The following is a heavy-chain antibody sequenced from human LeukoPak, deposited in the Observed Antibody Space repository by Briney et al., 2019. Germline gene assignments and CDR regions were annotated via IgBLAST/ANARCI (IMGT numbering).Heavy chain of an antibody. J-gene: IGHJ5*02. CDR2: INPNSGGT. V-gene: IGHV1-2*04. CDR1: AYTFTGYY. Sequence: ASVKVSCKASAYTFTGYYMHWVRQAPGQGLEWMGWINPNSGGTNYAQKFQGWVTMTRDTSISTAYMELSRLRSDDTAVYYCARARITMVRGVIRENWFDPWGQGTLVTVSS. CDR3: ARARITMVRGVIRENWFDP. D-gene: IGHD3-10*01.